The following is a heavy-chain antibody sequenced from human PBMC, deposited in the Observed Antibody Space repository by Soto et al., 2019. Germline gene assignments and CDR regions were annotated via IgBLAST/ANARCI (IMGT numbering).Heavy chain of an antibody. Sequence: QMQLQESGPGLVKPSETLALTCTVSGASVSSGYWSWIRQPPGKGLEWIGFMYFGGSFNYNPSLASRVTISVATSKNHFSMKVPSVTAADTAVYYCARSYYDSTGLAVDPWGQGTLVTVSS. J-gene: IGHJ5*02. CDR2: MYFGGSF. V-gene: IGHV4-59*02. CDR1: GASVSSGY. CDR3: ARSYYDSTGLAVDP. D-gene: IGHD3-22*01.